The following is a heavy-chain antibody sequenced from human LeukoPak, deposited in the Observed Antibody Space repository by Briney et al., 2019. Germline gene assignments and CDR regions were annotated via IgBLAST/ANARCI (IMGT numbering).Heavy chain of an antibody. CDR1: GYTFTSYG. J-gene: IGHJ4*02. V-gene: IGHV1-18*01. CDR2: ISAYNGDT. D-gene: IGHD4-23*01. CDR3: ARQLRWDQYYFDY. Sequence: ASVKVSCKASGYTFTSYGFSWVRQAPGQGLEWMGWISAYNGDTKYALNLQGRVTMTTDTSTSTAYMELRSLRSDDTAVYYCARQLRWDQYYFDYWGQGNLVTVSS.